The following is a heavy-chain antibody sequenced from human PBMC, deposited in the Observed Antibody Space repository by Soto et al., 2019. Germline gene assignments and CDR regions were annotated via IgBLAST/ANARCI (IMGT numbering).Heavy chain of an antibody. CDR2: INPTGARL. J-gene: IGHJ5*02. CDR3: ATDNGEHYGTPDASSWFDP. Sequence: ASVKVSCKASGFTFSDHYMHWVRQAPGQGLEWMGIINPTGARLNYAQKFQGRVTITRDTSTSTVYMDLSSLRYDDTAVYYCATDNGEHYGTPDASSWFDPWG. CDR1: GFTFSDHY. D-gene: IGHD3-10*01. V-gene: IGHV1-46*01.